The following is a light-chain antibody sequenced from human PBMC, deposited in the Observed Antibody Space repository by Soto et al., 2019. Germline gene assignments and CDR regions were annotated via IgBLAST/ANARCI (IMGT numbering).Light chain of an antibody. Sequence: QSVLTQPASVSGSPGQSITISCTGTSSVVGSYNLVSWYQQHPGKAPKLMIYEGSKRPSGVSNRFSGSKSGNTASLTISGLQAEDEADYYCCSYAGSSPHVFGTGTEVTVL. V-gene: IGLV2-23*01. CDR1: SSVVGSYNL. CDR3: CSYAGSSPHV. CDR2: EGS. J-gene: IGLJ1*01.